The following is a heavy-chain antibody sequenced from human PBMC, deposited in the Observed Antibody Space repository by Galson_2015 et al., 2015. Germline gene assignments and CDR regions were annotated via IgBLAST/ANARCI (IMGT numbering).Heavy chain of an antibody. J-gene: IGHJ6*02. CDR1: GGSISSYY. CDR3: ARGRMVRNYYGMGV. Sequence: SETLSLTCTVSGGSISSYYWSWIRQPPGKGLEWIGYIYYSGSTNYNPSLKSRVTISVDTSKNQFSLKLSSVTAADTAVYYCARGRMVRNYYGMGVWGQGTTVTVSS. D-gene: IGHD3-10*01. V-gene: IGHV4-59*01. CDR2: IYYSGST.